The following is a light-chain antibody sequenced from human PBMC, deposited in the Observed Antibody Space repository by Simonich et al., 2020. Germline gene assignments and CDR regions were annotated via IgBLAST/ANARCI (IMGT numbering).Light chain of an antibody. CDR3: NSRDSSGNHLV. CDR2: GNS. V-gene: IGLV1-40*01. CDR1: SSNIGAGYD. Sequence: QSVLTQPPSVSGAPGQRVTISCTGSSSNIGAGYDVHWYQQPPGTAPKLLIYGNSNRPSGGPDLFSGSKSGTSASLAITGLQAEDEADYYCNSRDSSGNHLVFGGGTKLTVL. J-gene: IGLJ2*01.